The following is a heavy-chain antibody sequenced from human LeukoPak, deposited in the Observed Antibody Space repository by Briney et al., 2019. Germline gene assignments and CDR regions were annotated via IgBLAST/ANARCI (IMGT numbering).Heavy chain of an antibody. Sequence: GESLRLSCSTSGFTFSNHFMHWVRQAPGKGLEYVSSIGPNGASTLYADSVKGRFTISRDNSKNPLYLQLTSLRLEDTALYYCVKDLTGTWSFDYWGQGTLVTVSS. V-gene: IGHV3-64D*06. CDR3: VKDLTGTWSFDY. D-gene: IGHD3-9*01. CDR2: IGPNGAST. CDR1: GFTFSNHF. J-gene: IGHJ4*02.